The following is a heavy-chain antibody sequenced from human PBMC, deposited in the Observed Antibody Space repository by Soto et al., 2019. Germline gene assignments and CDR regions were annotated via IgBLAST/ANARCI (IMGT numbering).Heavy chain of an antibody. D-gene: IGHD3-9*01. J-gene: IGHJ6*02. Sequence: GESLKISCKGSGYSFTSYWTGWVRQMPGKGLEWMGIIYPGDSDTRYSPSFQGQVTISADKSISTAYLQWSSLKASDTAMYYCARLGGDYDILTGYPNYYYYGMDVWGQGTTVTVSS. CDR3: ARLGGDYDILTGYPNYYYYGMDV. CDR2: IYPGDSDT. CDR1: GYSFTSYW. V-gene: IGHV5-51*01.